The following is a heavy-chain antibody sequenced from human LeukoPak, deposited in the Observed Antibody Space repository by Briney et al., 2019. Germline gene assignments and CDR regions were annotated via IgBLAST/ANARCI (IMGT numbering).Heavy chain of an antibody. CDR2: ISGGGGRT. D-gene: IGHD3-22*01. CDR1: GFTFSSYA. CDR3: ATGYSDSLRSPLDS. V-gene: IGHV3-23*01. Sequence: GGSLILSCAASGFTFSSYAMSWVRQAPGKGLEWVSTISGGGGRTWYADSVKDRFTISRDDSKNTLFLQMNSLRAEDTAVYYCATGYSDSLRSPLDSWGQGTLVTVSS. J-gene: IGHJ5*01.